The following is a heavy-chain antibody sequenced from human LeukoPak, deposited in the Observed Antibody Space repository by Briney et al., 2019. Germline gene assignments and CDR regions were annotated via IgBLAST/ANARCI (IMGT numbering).Heavy chain of an antibody. J-gene: IGHJ4*02. CDR2: ISGSGGST. CDR1: GFTFSSYA. CDR3: AKDQKIVVVITHDY. Sequence: GGSPRLSCAASGFTFSSYAMSWVRQAPGKGLEWVSAISGSGGSTYYADSVKGRFTISRDNSKNTLYLQMNSLRAEDTAVYYCAKDQKIVVVITHDYWGQGTLVTVSS. V-gene: IGHV3-23*01. D-gene: IGHD3-22*01.